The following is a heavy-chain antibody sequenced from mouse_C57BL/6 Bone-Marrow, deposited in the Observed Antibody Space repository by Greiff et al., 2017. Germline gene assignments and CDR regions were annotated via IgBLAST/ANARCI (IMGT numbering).Heavy chain of an antibody. J-gene: IGHJ2*01. CDR1: GYAFGSSW. CDR2: IYPGDGDT. V-gene: IGHV1-82*01. Sequence: QVQLQQSGPELVKPGASVKISCKASGYAFGSSWMNWVKQRPGKGLEWIGRIYPGDGDTNYNGKFKGKATLTADKSSSTAYMQLSSLTSEDSAVYFCARCPYYGSSFFDYWGQGTTLTVSS. D-gene: IGHD1-1*01. CDR3: ARCPYYGSSFFDY.